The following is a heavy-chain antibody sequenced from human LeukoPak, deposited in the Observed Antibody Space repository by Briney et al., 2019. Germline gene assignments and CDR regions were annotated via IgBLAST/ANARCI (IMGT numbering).Heavy chain of an antibody. D-gene: IGHD6-6*01. V-gene: IGHV3-23*01. Sequence: GGSLRLSCAASGFTFSAYAMGWVRQAPGRGLEWVSGISGSGDNTYYADAVQGRITISRDNTKNTLYLQMNSLRAEDTAVYYCAKTTSLEYSSSSGVYYYYYMDVWGKGTTVTVSS. CDR2: ISGSGDNT. J-gene: IGHJ6*03. CDR1: GFTFSAYA. CDR3: AKTTSLEYSSSSGVYYYYYMDV.